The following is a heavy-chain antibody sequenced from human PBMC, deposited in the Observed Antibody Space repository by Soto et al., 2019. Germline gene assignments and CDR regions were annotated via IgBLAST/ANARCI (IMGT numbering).Heavy chain of an antibody. CDR3: ARQTRESITIFGGVIEGPYYYYGMDV. J-gene: IGHJ6*02. Sequence: GESLKISCKGSGYSFTSYWIGWVRQMPGKGLEWMGIIYPGDSDTRYSPSFQGQVTLSADKSIGTAYLQWSSLKASDTALYYCARQTRESITIFGGVIEGPYYYYGMDVWGQGTTVTVSS. CDR2: IYPGDSDT. CDR1: GYSFTSYW. V-gene: IGHV5-51*01. D-gene: IGHD3-3*01.